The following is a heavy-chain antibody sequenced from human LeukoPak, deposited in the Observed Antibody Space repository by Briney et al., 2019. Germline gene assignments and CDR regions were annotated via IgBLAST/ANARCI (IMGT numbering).Heavy chain of an antibody. V-gene: IGHV4-31*03. CDR1: GGSISSGGYY. D-gene: IGHD3-3*01. J-gene: IGHJ5*02. CDR2: IYYSGST. CDR3: ARTPWSGYLPPYNWFDP. Sequence: SQTLSLTCTVSGGSISSGGYYWSWIRQHPGKGLEWIGYIYYSGSTYYNPSLKSRVTISVDTSKNQFSLKLSSVTAADTAVYYCARTPWSGYLPPYNWFDPWGQGTLVTVSS.